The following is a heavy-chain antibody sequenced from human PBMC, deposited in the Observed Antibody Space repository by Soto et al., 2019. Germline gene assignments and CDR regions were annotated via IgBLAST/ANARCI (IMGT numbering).Heavy chain of an antibody. CDR3: ARDQGPAVVAATDYYYYGMDV. J-gene: IGHJ6*02. CDR1: GFTFSSYA. V-gene: IGHV3-30-3*01. Sequence: QVQLVESGGGVVQPGRSLRLSCAASGFTFSSYAMHWVRQAPGKGLEWVAVISYDGSNKYYADSVKGRFTISRDNSKNTLYLQMNSLRAEDKAVYYCARDQGPAVVAATDYYYYGMDVWGQGTTVTVSS. CDR2: ISYDGSNK. D-gene: IGHD2-15*01.